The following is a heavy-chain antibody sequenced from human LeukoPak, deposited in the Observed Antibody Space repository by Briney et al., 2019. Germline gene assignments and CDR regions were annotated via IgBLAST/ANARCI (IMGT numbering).Heavy chain of an antibody. D-gene: IGHD6-13*01. CDR1: GFTFSSYS. Sequence: GGSLRLSCAASGFTFSSYSMNWVRQAPGKGLERVSYISSSSSTIYYADSVKGRFTISRDNAKNSLYLQMNSLRAEDTAVYYCARGSAAAGFDYWGQGTLVTVSS. J-gene: IGHJ4*02. CDR2: ISSSSSTI. V-gene: IGHV3-48*01. CDR3: ARGSAAAGFDY.